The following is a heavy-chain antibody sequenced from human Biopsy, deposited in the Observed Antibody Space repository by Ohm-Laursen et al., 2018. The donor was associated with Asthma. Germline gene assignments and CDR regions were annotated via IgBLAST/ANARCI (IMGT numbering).Heavy chain of an antibody. CDR1: GFTFSSYS. CDR3: ARFKRGYSYGYAGVFDY. J-gene: IGHJ4*02. CDR2: ISSSSSTI. Sequence: SLRLSCAASGFTFSSYSMNWVRQAPGKGLEWVSYISSSSSTIYYADSVKGRFTISRDNAENSLYLQMNSLRDEDTAVYYCARFKRGYSYGYAGVFDYWGQGTLVTVSS. V-gene: IGHV3-48*02. D-gene: IGHD5-18*01.